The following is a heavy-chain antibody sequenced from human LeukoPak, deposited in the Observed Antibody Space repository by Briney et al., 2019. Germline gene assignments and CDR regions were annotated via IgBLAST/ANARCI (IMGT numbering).Heavy chain of an antibody. V-gene: IGHV1-18*01. CDR3: ARDRRVQWLVTDYYMDV. D-gene: IGHD6-19*01. CDR1: GYTFTSYG. Sequence: RWASVKVSCKASGYTFTSYGISWVRQAPGQGLEWMGWISAYNGNTNYAQKLQGRVTMTTDTSTSTAYMELRSLRSDDTAVYYCARDRRVQWLVTDYYMDVWGKGTTVTISS. CDR2: ISAYNGNT. J-gene: IGHJ6*03.